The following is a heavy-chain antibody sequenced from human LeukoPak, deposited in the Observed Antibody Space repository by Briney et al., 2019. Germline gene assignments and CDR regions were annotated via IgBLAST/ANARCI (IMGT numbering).Heavy chain of an antibody. J-gene: IGHJ3*02. Sequence: ASVKVSCKASGGTFSSYAISWVRQAPGQGLEWMGGIIPIFGTANYAQKFQGRVTITADESTSTAYMELSSLRSEDTAVYYCARVISDIPAAFDIWGQGTMVTVSS. CDR2: IIPIFGTA. D-gene: IGHD3-9*01. CDR3: ARVISDIPAAFDI. CDR1: GGTFSSYA. V-gene: IGHV1-69*13.